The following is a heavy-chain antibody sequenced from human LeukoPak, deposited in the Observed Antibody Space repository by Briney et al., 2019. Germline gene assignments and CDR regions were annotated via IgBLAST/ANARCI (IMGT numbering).Heavy chain of an antibody. CDR1: GFTFSSYA. Sequence: GGSLRLSCAASGFTFSSYAMSWVRQAPGKGPEWVSAISGSGDSTYYADSVKGRFTISRDNSKDTLYLQMDSLRAEDTAVYYCAKLTNYDSSGFDPWGQGTLVTVSS. CDR3: AKLTNYDSSGFDP. J-gene: IGHJ5*02. V-gene: IGHV3-23*01. CDR2: ISGSGDST. D-gene: IGHD3-22*01.